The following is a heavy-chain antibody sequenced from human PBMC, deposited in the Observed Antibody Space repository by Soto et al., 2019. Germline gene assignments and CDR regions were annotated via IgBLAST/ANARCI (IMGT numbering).Heavy chain of an antibody. V-gene: IGHV4-59*01. J-gene: IGHJ3*01. CDR3: AREKDFILGGYAFGY. Sequence: QVQLQESGPRLVKPSETLSLTCSVSDSSMSPYYWTWFRQAPGKGLEWIGHLLYRGTATYNPALQGRVTISVDTSKKQVSLQLSSVIAADTAVYYCAREKDFILGGYAFGYWGPGTLVTVSS. D-gene: IGHD1-26*01. CDR2: LLYRGTA. CDR1: DSSMSPYY.